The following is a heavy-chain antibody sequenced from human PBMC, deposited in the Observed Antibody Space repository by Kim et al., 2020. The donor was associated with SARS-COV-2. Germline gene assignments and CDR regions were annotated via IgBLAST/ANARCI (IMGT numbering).Heavy chain of an antibody. J-gene: IGHJ4*02. V-gene: IGHV3-23*01. CDR1: GFTFSRYA. Sequence: GGSLRLSCAASGFTFSRYAMNWVRQSPGKGLEWVSGICYVVSSTYYADSAKGRFTISRDNSRNTLYLQMNSLRAEDTAVYYCARRSSPGHFDYWGPGTLVTVSS. D-gene: IGHD2-15*01. CDR3: ARRSSPGHFDY. CDR2: ICYVVSST.